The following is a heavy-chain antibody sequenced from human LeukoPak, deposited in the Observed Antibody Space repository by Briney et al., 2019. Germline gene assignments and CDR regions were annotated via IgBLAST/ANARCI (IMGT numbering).Heavy chain of an antibody. CDR1: GFTFSSYS. J-gene: IGHJ6*04. V-gene: IGHV3-21*01. CDR2: ISSGSTYI. Sequence: GGSLRLSCTASGFTFSSYSMNWVRQAPGKGLEWVSSISSGSTYIYYADSVKGRFTISRDNAKNSLYLQMNSLRAEDTAVYYCAELGITMIGGVWGKGTTVTISS. D-gene: IGHD3-10*02. CDR3: AELGITMIGGV.